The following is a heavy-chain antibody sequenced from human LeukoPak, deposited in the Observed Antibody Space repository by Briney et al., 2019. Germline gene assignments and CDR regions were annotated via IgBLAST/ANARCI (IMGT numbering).Heavy chain of an antibody. D-gene: IGHD5-18*01. CDR3: ARDYRAMAFNWFDP. CDR2: IYHSGST. J-gene: IGHJ5*02. Sequence: SETLSLTCTVSGYSISSGYYWGWIRQPPGKGLEWIGSIYHSGSTYYNPSLKSRVTISVDTSKNQFSLKLSSVTAADTAVYYCARDYRAMAFNWFDPWGQGTLVTVSS. V-gene: IGHV4-38-2*02. CDR1: GYSISSGYY.